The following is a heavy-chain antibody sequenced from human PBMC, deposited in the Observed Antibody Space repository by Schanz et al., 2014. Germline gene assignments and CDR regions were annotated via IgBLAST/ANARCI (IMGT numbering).Heavy chain of an antibody. CDR3: AGTYCSSTSCYTGYYYMGV. Sequence: QVHLVQSGAEVHKPGASLKISCNASGYTFTNFFLHWVRQAPGQGLEWMGRIVPIAGITNYAQRFQGRVTITADKASDTAYMELSSLRSEDTAVYYCAGTYCSSTSCYTGYYYMGVGGKGTTVTGSS. D-gene: IGHD2-2*02. CDR1: GYTFTNFF. J-gene: IGHJ6*03. V-gene: IGHV1-46*01. CDR2: IVPIAGIT.